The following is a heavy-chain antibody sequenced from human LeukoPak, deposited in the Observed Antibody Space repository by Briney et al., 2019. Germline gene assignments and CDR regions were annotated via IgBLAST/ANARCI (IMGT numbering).Heavy chain of an antibody. J-gene: IGHJ4*02. D-gene: IGHD6-19*01. CDR3: TTGSAQWLVEFDY. CDR1: GFTFSSYG. V-gene: IGHV3-30*03. Sequence: GGSLRLSCAASGFTFSSYGMHWVRQAPGKGLEWVAVISYDGSNKYYADSVKGRFTISRDNSKNTLYLQMNSLKTEDTAVYYCTTGSAQWLVEFDYWGQGTLVTVSS. CDR2: ISYDGSNK.